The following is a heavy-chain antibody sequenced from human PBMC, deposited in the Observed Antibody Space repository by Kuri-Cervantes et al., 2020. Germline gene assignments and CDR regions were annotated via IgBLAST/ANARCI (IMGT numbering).Heavy chain of an antibody. V-gene: IGHV3-15*01. CDR2: IKSKTDGGTT. CDR3: TTDFSVIYFDY. D-gene: IGHD3-10*01. J-gene: IGHJ4*02. CDR1: GFTFSNAW. Sequence: GESLKISCAGSGFTFSNAWMSWVRQAPGKGLEWVGRIKSKTDGGTTDYAAPVKGRFTISRDDSKNTLYLQMNSLKTEDTAVYYCTTDFSVIYFDYWGQGTLVTVSS.